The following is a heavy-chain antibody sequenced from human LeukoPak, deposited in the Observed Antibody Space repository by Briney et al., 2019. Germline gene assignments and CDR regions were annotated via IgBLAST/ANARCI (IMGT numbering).Heavy chain of an antibody. CDR1: GYTFTGYY. CDR2: IKPNSGGT. J-gene: IGHJ1*01. CDR3: ARGDGDYVRFRYFQH. D-gene: IGHD4-17*01. V-gene: IGHV1-2*02. Sequence: ASVKVSCKASGYTFTGYYMHWVRQAPGQGLEWMGWIKPNSGGTNYAQKFQGRVTMTRDTSISTAYMELSRLRSDDTAVYYCARGDGDYVRFRYFQHWGQGTLVTVSS.